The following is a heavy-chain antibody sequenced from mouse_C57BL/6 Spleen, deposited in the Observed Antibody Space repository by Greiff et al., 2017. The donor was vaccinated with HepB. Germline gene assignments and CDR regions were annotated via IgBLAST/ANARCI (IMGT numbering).Heavy chain of an antibody. CDR3: ARGDSAGWDAMDY. J-gene: IGHJ4*01. CDR2: FHPYNDDT. Sequence: QVQLKESGAELVKPGASVKMSCKASGYTFTTYPIEWMKQNHGKSLEWIGNFHPYNDDTKYNEKFKGKATLTVEKSSSTVYLELSRLTSDDSAVYYCARGDSAGWDAMDYWGQGTSVTVSS. V-gene: IGHV1-47*01. CDR1: GYTFTTYP. D-gene: IGHD3-2*02.